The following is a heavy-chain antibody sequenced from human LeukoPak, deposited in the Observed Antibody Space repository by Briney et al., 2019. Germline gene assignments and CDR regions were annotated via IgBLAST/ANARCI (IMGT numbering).Heavy chain of an antibody. CDR1: GFTFSSYA. CDR2: ISYDGSNK. J-gene: IGHJ5*02. CDR3: AKWPGGTNWFDP. V-gene: IGHV3-30*04. Sequence: GGSLRLSCAASGFTFSSYAMHWVRQAPGKGLEWVAVISYDGSNKYYADSVKGRFTISRDNSKNTLYLQMNSLRAEDTAVYYCAKWPGGTNWFDPWGQGTLVTVSS. D-gene: IGHD1-1*01.